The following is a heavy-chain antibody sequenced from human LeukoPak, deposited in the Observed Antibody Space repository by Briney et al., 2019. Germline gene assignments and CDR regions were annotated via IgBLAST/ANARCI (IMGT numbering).Heavy chain of an antibody. J-gene: IGHJ6*02. V-gene: IGHV3-11*01. Sequence: GGSLRLSCGASGFTFSDYYMTWMRQAPGKGLEWISYISGVASDIYYADSVKGRFTISRDNAKTSVYLQMNSLRVEDTAVYYCARGGGQGMDVWGQGTTVTVSS. CDR1: GFTFSDYY. D-gene: IGHD3-10*01. CDR3: ARGGGQGMDV. CDR2: ISGVASDI.